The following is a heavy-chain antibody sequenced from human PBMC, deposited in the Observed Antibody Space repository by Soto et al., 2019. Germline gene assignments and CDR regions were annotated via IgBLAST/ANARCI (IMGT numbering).Heavy chain of an antibody. CDR1: GYTFTSYG. V-gene: IGHV1-18*01. Sequence: GASVKVSCKASGYTFTSYGISWVRRAPGQGLEWMGWISAYNGSTNYAQKLQGRVTMTTDTSTSTAYMELRSLRSDDTAVYYCARDLSKAAAGPNDAFDIWGQGTMVTVSS. D-gene: IGHD6-13*01. CDR2: ISAYNGST. J-gene: IGHJ3*02. CDR3: ARDLSKAAAGPNDAFDI.